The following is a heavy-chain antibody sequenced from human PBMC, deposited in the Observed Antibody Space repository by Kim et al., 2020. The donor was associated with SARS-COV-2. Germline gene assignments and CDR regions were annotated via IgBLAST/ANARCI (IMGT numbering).Heavy chain of an antibody. CDR2: ISSRDMTK. J-gene: IGHJ4*02. V-gene: IGHV3-48*03. CDR1: GFTFSSYE. D-gene: IGHD2-15*01. CDR3: ARTGSGRGNYFDY. Sequence: GGSLRLSCAASGFTFSSYEMNWVRQAPGKGLEWVSYISSRDMTKYYADSVKGRFTISRDNAKNSVYLQMNSLRAEDTAVYYCARTGSGRGNYFDYWGQGILVTVSS.